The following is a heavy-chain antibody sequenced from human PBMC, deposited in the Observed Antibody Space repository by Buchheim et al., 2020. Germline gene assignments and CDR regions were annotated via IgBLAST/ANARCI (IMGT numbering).Heavy chain of an antibody. CDR2: ITYEESKK. J-gene: IGHJ4*02. V-gene: IGHV3-7*01. Sequence: EGQLVESGGGLFQPGGSLRLPCEASGFTFSKFWMSWVRQAPGKGLEWLANITYEESKKYYMDSARGRFTISGDNAKNLLSLKMSSLWAEDTAVYYCARIRRDEGPPPYLDSWGQGTL. D-gene: IGHD3-10*01. CDR3: ARIRRDEGPPPYLDS. CDR1: GFTFSKFW.